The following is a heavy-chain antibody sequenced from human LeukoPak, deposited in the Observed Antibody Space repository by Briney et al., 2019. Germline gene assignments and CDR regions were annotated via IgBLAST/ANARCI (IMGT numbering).Heavy chain of an antibody. Sequence: ASVKVSCKASGYTFTSYYMHWVRQAPGQGLEWMGIINPSGGSTSYAQKFQGRVTMTRHTSTSTVYMELGSLRSEDTAVYYCARGLGAVAGKAYYFDYWGQGTLVTVSS. CDR2: INPSGGST. J-gene: IGHJ4*02. CDR3: ARGLGAVAGKAYYFDY. D-gene: IGHD6-19*01. V-gene: IGHV1-46*01. CDR1: GYTFTSYY.